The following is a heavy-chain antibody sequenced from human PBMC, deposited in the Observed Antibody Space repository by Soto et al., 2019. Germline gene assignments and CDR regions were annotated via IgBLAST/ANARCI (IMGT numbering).Heavy chain of an antibody. V-gene: IGHV1-3*04. CDR2: INTGTGTT. Sequence: ASVKVSCKASGYTFPRYAIHWVRQAPGQSLQWMGWINTGTGTTKYSQNFQGRVTIDMNTSASTAYVELSSLIFEDTAMYYCVREYSSGFHWGQGTLVNVSS. CDR3: VREYSSGFH. D-gene: IGHD6-19*01. CDR1: GYTFPRYA. J-gene: IGHJ4*02.